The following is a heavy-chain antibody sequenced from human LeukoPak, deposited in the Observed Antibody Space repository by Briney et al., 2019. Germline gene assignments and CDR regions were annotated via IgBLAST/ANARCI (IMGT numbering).Heavy chain of an antibody. CDR3: AKGSWCDY. V-gene: IGHV3-23*01. J-gene: IGHJ4*02. CDR2: ISASTGTT. Sequence: GGSLRLSCAASGFTFSRLDMTWVRQAPGKGLEWVSGISASTGTTYYADSVKARFIISRDNSKDTLYLQMNSLRAEDTAVYYCAKGSWCDYWGQGSLVTVSS. D-gene: IGHD6-13*01. CDR1: GFTFSRLD.